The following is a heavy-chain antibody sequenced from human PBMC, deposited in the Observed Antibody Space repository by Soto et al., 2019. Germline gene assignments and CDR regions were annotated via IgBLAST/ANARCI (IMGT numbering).Heavy chain of an antibody. J-gene: IGHJ4*02. V-gene: IGHV4-30-2*02. CDR1: GGSISSGGYS. Sequence: SETLSLTCAVSGGSISSGGYSWSWIRQPPGKGLEWIGYIYHSGSTYYNPSLKSRVTISVDRSKNQFSLKLSSVTAADTAVYYCARQEELLYGIEHYFDYWGQGTLVTVSS. CDR3: ARQEELLYGIEHYFDY. D-gene: IGHD3-10*01. CDR2: IYHSGST.